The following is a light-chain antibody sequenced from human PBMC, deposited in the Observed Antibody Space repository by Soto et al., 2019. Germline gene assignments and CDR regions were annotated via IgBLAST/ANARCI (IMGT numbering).Light chain of an antibody. CDR2: AGT. V-gene: IGKV1-9*01. CDR1: QDINSY. CDR3: QQLHVYPST. J-gene: IGKJ4*01. Sequence: IQLTQSPSSLSASVGDRVTITCRASQDINSYLAWYQQKPGKAPNLMIYAGTSLQSGVPSRFSGSGSGTEFTLTISILQHEDFATYYCQQLHVYPSTFGGGTKVE.